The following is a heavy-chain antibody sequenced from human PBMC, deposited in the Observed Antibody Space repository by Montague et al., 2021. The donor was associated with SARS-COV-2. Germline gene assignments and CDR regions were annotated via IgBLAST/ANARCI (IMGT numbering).Heavy chain of an antibody. V-gene: IGHV2-5*01. CDR3: AHKESGWPIEFAF. CDR1: GFSLDSRGVG. Sequence: VKPTQTLTLICTFSGFSLDSRGVGVGWIRQPPGKALECLALIYWNDDKRYSPSLRTRLTVTKDSSKNQVVLTMANMDPVDTATYFCAHKESGWPIEFAFWGQGALVTVSS. J-gene: IGHJ4*02. CDR2: IYWNDDK. D-gene: IGHD6-19*01.